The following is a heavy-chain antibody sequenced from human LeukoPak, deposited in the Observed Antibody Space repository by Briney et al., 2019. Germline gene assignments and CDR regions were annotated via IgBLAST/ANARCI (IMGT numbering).Heavy chain of an antibody. V-gene: IGHV3-74*01. CDR1: GFTFSSYW. D-gene: IGHD2-8*01. CDR3: ARGLYANYFDY. CDR2: INSDGSST. Sequence: GVLRLSCAASGFTFSSYWMHWVRQVPGKGLVWVSRINSDGSSTAYADSVKGRFTISRDNAKNTLSLHMNSLRADDTAVYYCARGLYANYFDYWGQGTLVPVSS. J-gene: IGHJ4*02.